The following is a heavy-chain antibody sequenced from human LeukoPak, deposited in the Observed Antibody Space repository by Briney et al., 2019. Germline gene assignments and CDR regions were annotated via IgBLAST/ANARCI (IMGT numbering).Heavy chain of an antibody. D-gene: IGHD3-3*01. CDR1: GFTVSSNY. CDR2: IYSGGST. Sequence: PGGSLRLSCAASGFTVSSNYMSWVRQAPGKGLEWVSVIYSGGSTYYADSVKGRFTISRDNSKNTLYLQMNSLRAEDTAVYYCAKDLGDLEWLLPFDYWGQGTLVTVSS. J-gene: IGHJ4*02. CDR3: AKDLGDLEWLLPFDY. V-gene: IGHV3-53*01.